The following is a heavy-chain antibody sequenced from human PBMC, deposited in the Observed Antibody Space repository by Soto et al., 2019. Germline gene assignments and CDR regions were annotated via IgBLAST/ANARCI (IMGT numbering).Heavy chain of an antibody. CDR3: ARVPVAGGLYYYAGLDV. Sequence: GASVKVSCKASGYTFTTSGIAWVRQAPGQGLEWMGWISTYNGNTNYAQRLQGRVTMTRDTPTGTAYMELRSLRSDDTAVYYCARVPVAGGLYYYAGLDVWGQGTPVTVSS. CDR1: GYTFTTSG. CDR2: ISTYNGNT. J-gene: IGHJ6*02. D-gene: IGHD6-19*01. V-gene: IGHV1-18*01.